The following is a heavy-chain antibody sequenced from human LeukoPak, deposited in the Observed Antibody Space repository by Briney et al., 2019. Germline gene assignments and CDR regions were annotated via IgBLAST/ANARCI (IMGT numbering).Heavy chain of an antibody. J-gene: IGHJ4*02. Sequence: PGGSLRLSCAASGFTFSSYAMHWVRQAPGKGLEWVAVISYDGSNKYYADSVKGRFTISRDNAKNKLYLQVNSLRTEDTAVYYCARDLQVAGLAGVGYWGQGTLVTVSS. CDR2: ISYDGSNK. D-gene: IGHD2-15*01. CDR3: ARDLQVAGLAGVGY. V-gene: IGHV3-30*04. CDR1: GFTFSSYA.